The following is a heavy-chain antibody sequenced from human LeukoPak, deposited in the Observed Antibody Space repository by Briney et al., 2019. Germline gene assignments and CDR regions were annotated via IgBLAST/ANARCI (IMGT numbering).Heavy chain of an antibody. CDR2: IYYSGST. Sequence: PSETLSLTCTVSGGSISSYYWSWIRQPPGKGLEWIGYIYYSGSTNYNPSLKSRVTISVDTSKNQFSLKLSSVTAADTAVYYCAREALNWNGFDYWGQGTLVTVSS. CDR1: GGSISSYY. CDR3: AREALNWNGFDY. D-gene: IGHD1-1*01. J-gene: IGHJ4*02. V-gene: IGHV4-59*12.